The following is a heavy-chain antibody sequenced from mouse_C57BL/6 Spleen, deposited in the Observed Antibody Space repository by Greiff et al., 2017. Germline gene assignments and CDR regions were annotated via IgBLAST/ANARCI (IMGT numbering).Heavy chain of an antibody. D-gene: IGHD4-1*01. V-gene: IGHV1-59*01. CDR2: IDPSDSYT. J-gene: IGHJ2*01. Sequence: VKLQQPGAELVRPGTSVKLSCKASGYTFTSYWMHWVKQRPGQGLEWIGVIDPSDSYTNYNQKFKGKATLTVDTSSSTAYMQLSSLTSEDSAVYYCARDWVDYWGQGTTLTVSS. CDR3: ARDWVDY. CDR1: GYTFTSYW.